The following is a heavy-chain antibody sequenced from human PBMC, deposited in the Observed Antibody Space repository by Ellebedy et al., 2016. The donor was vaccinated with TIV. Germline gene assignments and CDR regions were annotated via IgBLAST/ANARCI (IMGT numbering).Heavy chain of an antibody. CDR1: GFTFNNYG. V-gene: IGHV3-30*02. Sequence: PGGSLRLSCAASGFTFNNYGMVWVRQAPGKGLEWVAFTWYGGTNKYYADSVKGRFTISRDNSNYILYLQMNSLSSDDTAVYYCAKEAMGGSGTPGGFDVWGQGTMVTVSS. CDR3: AKEAMGGSGTPGGFDV. J-gene: IGHJ3*01. D-gene: IGHD3-10*01. CDR2: TWYGGTNK.